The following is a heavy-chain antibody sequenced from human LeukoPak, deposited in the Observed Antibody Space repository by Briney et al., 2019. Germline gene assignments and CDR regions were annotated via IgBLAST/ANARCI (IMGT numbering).Heavy chain of an antibody. CDR2: IYYSGST. J-gene: IGHJ3*02. CDR1: GGSISSSSYY. CDR3: AKGGPDAFDI. Sequence: ETLSLTCTVSGGSISSSSYYWGWIRQPPGKGLEWIGSIYYSGSTNYNPSLKSRVTISVDTSKNQFSLKLSSVTAADTAVYYCAKGGPDAFDIWGQGTMVTVSS. D-gene: IGHD3-16*01. V-gene: IGHV4-39*07.